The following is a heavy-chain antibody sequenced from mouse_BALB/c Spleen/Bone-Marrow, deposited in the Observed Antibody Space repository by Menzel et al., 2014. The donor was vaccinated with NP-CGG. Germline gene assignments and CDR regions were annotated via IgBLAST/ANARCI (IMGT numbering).Heavy chain of an antibody. CDR2: INPSNGGT. J-gene: IGHJ4*01. CDR3: ARRTLAMDY. Sequence: QVQLQQSGAELVKPGASVKLSCKASGYTFTSYYMCWVKQRPGQGLKWIGEINPSNGGTNFNEKFKSKATLTVDKSSSTAYMSLSSLTSEDSAVYYCARRTLAMDYWGQGTSVTVSS. CDR1: GYTFTSYY. V-gene: IGHV1S81*02.